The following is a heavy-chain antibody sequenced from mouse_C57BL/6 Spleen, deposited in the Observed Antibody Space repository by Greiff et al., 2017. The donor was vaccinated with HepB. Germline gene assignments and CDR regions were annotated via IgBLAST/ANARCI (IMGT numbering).Heavy chain of an antibody. Sequence: QVQLQQPGAELVRPGTSVKLSCKASGYTFTSYWVHWVKQRPGQGLEWIGVIDPSDSYTNYNQKFKGKATLTVDTSSSTAYMQLSSLTSEDSAVYYCARGRGCDYWGQGTTLTVSS. CDR1: GYTFTSYW. D-gene: IGHD3-3*01. J-gene: IGHJ2*01. CDR3: ARGRGCDY. V-gene: IGHV1-59*01. CDR2: IDPSDSYT.